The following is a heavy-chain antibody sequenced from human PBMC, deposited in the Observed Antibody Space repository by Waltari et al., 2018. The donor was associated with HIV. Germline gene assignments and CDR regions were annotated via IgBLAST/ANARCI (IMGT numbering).Heavy chain of an antibody. Sequence: EAQLVASGVGLVQPGGSLRLSCAASGFTFRRYRMRGVRQAPGKGREWVTYISRSGTSIHYADSVKGRFTTSRDIAKNSLFLQMHSLGDEDTAVYYCSRDPLEVVSAARWGQGTLVTVSS. J-gene: IGHJ4*02. CDR2: ISRSGTSI. V-gene: IGHV3-48*02. CDR3: SRDPLEVVSAAR. CDR1: GFTFRRYR. D-gene: IGHD2-15*01.